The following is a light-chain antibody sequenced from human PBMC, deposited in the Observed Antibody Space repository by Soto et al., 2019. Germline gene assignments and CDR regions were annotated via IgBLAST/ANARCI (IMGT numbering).Light chain of an antibody. CDR3: LQDINYPWT. Sequence: IQMTQSPSSLSAYVEDRATISCRASQGIGNALGWYQKKQGKPPKXMIYGASNLQSGVPPRFSGSGSGTDCTLAISSLQTEDSATYYCLQDINYPWTFGQGTKVDI. CDR2: GAS. J-gene: IGKJ1*01. V-gene: IGKV1-6*01. CDR1: QGIGNA.